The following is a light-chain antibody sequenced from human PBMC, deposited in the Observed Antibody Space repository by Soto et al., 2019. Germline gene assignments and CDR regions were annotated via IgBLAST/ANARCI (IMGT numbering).Light chain of an antibody. J-gene: IGKJ4*01. Sequence: EIVLTQSPGTLSLSPGERATLSCRASQGVSSSSLAWYQQKPGQPPRLLIYGASSRATGIPDRFSGSGSGTDFTRTITRVEAEDFEVYYCQHYRTSFGGGTKVEIK. CDR2: GAS. CDR1: QGVSSSS. V-gene: IGKV3-20*01. CDR3: QHYRTS.